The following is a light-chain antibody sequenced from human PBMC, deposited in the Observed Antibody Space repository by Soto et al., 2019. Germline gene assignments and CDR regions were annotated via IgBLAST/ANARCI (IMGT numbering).Light chain of an antibody. CDR1: TSDVGAYNY. CDR2: EVT. V-gene: IGLV2-8*01. CDR3: SSYAGSNSFV. J-gene: IGLJ1*01. Sequence: QSVLTQPPSASGSPGQSVTISCTGTTSDVGAYNYVSWYQQHPGKAPKLMIYEVTKRPSGVPDRFSGSKSGNTASLTVSGLQAEDEADYFCSSYAGSNSFVFXSGTK.